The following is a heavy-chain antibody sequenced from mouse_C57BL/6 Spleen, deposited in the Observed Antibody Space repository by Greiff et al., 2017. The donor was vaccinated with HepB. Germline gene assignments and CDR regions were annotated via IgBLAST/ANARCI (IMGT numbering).Heavy chain of an antibody. CDR2: IYPGDGDT. CDR1: GYAFSSSW. J-gene: IGHJ1*03. D-gene: IGHD4-1*01. V-gene: IGHV1-82*01. CDR3: ARNWDWYFDV. Sequence: VQRVESGPELVKPGASVKISCKASGYAFSSSWMNWVKQRPGKGLEWIGRIYPGDGDTNYNGKFKGKATLTADKSSSTAYMQLSSLTSEDSAVYFCARNWDWYFDVWGTGTTVTVSS.